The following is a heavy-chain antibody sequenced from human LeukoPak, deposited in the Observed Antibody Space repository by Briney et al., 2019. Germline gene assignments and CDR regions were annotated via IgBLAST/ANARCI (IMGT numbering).Heavy chain of an antibody. CDR2: IYYSGST. CDR1: GGSISSGGYS. CDR3: AREAAAAAGLRYYYYYGMDV. J-gene: IGHJ6*02. D-gene: IGHD2-15*01. Sequence: SETLSLTCAVSGGSISSGGYSWSWIRQPPGKGLEWIGYIYYSGSTNYNPSLKSRVTISVDTSKNQFSLKLSSVTAADTAVYYCAREAAAAAGLRYYYYYGMDVWGQGTTVTVSS. V-gene: IGHV4-61*08.